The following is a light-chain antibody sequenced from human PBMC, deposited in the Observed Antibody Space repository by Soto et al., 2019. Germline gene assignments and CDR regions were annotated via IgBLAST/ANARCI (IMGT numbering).Light chain of an antibody. CDR1: QSVSSSY. J-gene: IGKJ1*01. V-gene: IGKV3-20*01. CDR3: QQYYRSPWT. CDR2: GAS. Sequence: EIVLTQSPGTLSLSPGERATLSCRASQSVSSSYLAWYQQKPGQAPRLLICGASSRDTGIPDGFSASVSGTDFTLTISRLEPEDFAVYYCQQYYRSPWTFRQGTKVEIK.